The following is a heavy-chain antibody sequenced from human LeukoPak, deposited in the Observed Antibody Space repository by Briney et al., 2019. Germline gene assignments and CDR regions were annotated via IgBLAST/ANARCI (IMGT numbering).Heavy chain of an antibody. CDR1: GFNFSLYG. CDR3: ARDAYCAGDCPQTLDC. V-gene: IGHV3-21*01. J-gene: IGHJ4*02. Sequence: GGSLRLSCAASGFNFSLYGMSWVRQAPGKGLEWVSSISSGSGYIYYADSLKGRFTISRDNAKNSVFLQMNSLRAEDTAVYYCARDAYCAGDCPQTLDCWGQGTLVTVSS. CDR2: ISSGSGYI. D-gene: IGHD2-21*02.